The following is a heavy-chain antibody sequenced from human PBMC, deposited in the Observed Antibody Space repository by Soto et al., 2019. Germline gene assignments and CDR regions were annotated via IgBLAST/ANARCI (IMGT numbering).Heavy chain of an antibody. CDR1: GVSISSGGYY. D-gene: IGHD3-10*01. Sequence: QVQLQESGPGLVKPSQTLSLTCTVSGVSISSGGYYWSWIRQHPGKGLEWIGYIYYSGSTYYNTSLKSRVTISVDTSKNQFSLKLSSVTAADTGVYYCARAGVRGVITPPLPRYGMDVWGQGTTVTVSS. V-gene: IGHV4-31*03. CDR3: ARAGVRGVITPPLPRYGMDV. J-gene: IGHJ6*02. CDR2: IYYSGST.